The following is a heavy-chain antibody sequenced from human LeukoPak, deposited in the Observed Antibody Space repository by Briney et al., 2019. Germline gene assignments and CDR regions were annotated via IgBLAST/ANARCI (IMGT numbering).Heavy chain of an antibody. CDR2: IKQDGSEK. CDR3: VRGHRAAGTKSWFDP. V-gene: IGHV3-7*01. D-gene: IGHD6-13*01. Sequence: GGSLRLSCAASGFTFSNYWMSWVRQAPGKGLEWVANIKQDGSEKYYVDSVKGRFTISRDNAKSSLYLQMNSLRGEDTAVYYCVRGHRAAGTKSWFDPWGQGTLVTVSS. CDR1: GFTFSNYW. J-gene: IGHJ5*02.